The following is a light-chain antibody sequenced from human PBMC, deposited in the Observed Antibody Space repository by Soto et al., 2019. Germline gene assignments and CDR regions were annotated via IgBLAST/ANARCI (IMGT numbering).Light chain of an antibody. CDR2: DAS. CDR1: QSVSGY. V-gene: IGKV3-11*01. J-gene: IGKJ4*01. CDR3: HQRSSWPPALS. Sequence: EIVLTQSPATLSLSPGERATLSCRASQSVSGYLAWYQQKPGQAPRLLIYDASNRATGIPARFSGSGSGTDFTLTISSLEPEDFAVYYCHQRSSWPPALSFGGGTKVEIK.